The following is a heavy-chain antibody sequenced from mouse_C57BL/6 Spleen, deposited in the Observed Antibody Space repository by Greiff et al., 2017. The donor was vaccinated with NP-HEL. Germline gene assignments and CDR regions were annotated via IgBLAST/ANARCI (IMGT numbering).Heavy chain of an antibody. Sequence: VKVVESGPELVKPGASVKISCKASGYAFSSSWMNWVKQRPGKGLEWIGRSYPGDGDTNYNGKFKGKATLTADKSSSTAYMQLSRLTSEDSAVYFCARDLYYAMDYWGQGTSVTVSS. V-gene: IGHV1-82*01. J-gene: IGHJ4*01. CDR3: ARDLYYAMDY. CDR2: SYPGDGDT. CDR1: GYAFSSSW.